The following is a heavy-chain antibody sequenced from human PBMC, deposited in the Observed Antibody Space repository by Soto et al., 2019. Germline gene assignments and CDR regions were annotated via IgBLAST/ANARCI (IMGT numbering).Heavy chain of an antibody. CDR1: GFTFDDYG. Sequence: TGGSLRLSCAASGFTFDDYGMSWVRQAPGKGLEWVSGINWNGGSTGYADSVKGRFTISRDNAKNSLYLQMNSLRAEDTALYHCARWSEQSTAFDYWGQGTLVTVSS. CDR3: ARWSEQSTAFDY. CDR2: INWNGGST. J-gene: IGHJ4*02. V-gene: IGHV3-20*01. D-gene: IGHD1-1*01.